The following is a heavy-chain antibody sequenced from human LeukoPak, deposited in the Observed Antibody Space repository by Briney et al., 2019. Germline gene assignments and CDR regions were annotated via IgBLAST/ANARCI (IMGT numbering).Heavy chain of an antibody. D-gene: IGHD3-3*01. Sequence: GGSLRLSCAASGFTFSSYWMHWVRQAPGKGLGWVSRINSDGRSPSYADSAKGRFTIYRDNAKNTLYLQMNSLRAEDTAVYYCTPSTYYDFWSGQWGQGTLVTVSS. CDR3: TPSTYYDFWSGQ. V-gene: IGHV3-74*01. CDR1: GFTFSSYW. CDR2: INSDGRSP. J-gene: IGHJ4*02.